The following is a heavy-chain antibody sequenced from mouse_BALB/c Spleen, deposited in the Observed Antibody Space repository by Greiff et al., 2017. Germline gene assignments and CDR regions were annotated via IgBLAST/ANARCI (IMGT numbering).Heavy chain of an antibody. J-gene: IGHJ2*01. CDR2: ISYDGSN. CDR3: ARTGWYFDY. V-gene: IGHV3-6*02. CDR1: GYSITSGYY. D-gene: IGHD4-1*01. Sequence: DVHLVESGPGLVKPSQSLSLTCSVTGYSITSGYYWNWIRQFPGNKLEWMGYISYDGSNNYNPSLKNRISITRDTSKNQFFLKLNSVTTEDTATYYCARTGWYFDYWGQGTTLTVSS.